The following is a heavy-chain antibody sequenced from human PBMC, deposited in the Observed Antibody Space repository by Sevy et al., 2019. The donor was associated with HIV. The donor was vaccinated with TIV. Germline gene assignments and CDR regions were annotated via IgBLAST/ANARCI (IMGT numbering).Heavy chain of an antibody. Sequence: GGSLRLSCVASGFTFSDSWMTWVRQAPGKGLERIAFINEDGSRLGYVDSVRGRFTISRENTKNSLYLQMNSLRAEDTAVYFCASDRAYSALDSWGQGTLVTVSS. CDR2: INEDGSRL. D-gene: IGHD5-18*01. CDR3: ASDRAYSALDS. V-gene: IGHV3-7*01. J-gene: IGHJ5*01. CDR1: GFTFSDSW.